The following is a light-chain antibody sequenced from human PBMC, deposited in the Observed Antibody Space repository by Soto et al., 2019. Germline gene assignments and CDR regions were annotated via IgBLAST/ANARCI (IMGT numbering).Light chain of an antibody. CDR2: HAS. Sequence: DIQMTQSPSSLSASVGDRVTITCQASQDISNYLNWYQQKPGTAPKVLIYHASNLQSGVPSRFSGSGSGTEFTLTISSLQPDDFATYYCQQYNSYSFGQGTKVDIK. CDR1: QDISNY. J-gene: IGKJ1*01. V-gene: IGKV1-16*01. CDR3: QQYNSYS.